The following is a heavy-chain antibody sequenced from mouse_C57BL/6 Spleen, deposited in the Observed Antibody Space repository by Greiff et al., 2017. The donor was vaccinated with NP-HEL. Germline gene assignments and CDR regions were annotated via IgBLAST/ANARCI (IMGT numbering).Heavy chain of an antibody. CDR1: GFNIKDYY. D-gene: IGHD2-3*01. Sequence: VQLQHSGAELVKPGASVKLSCTASGFNIKDYYMHWVKQRTEQGLEWIGRIDPEDGATKYAPKFQGKATITADTSSNTAYLQLSSLTSEDTAVYYCARGDGYLQHWYFDVWGTGTTVTVSS. CDR2: IDPEDGAT. CDR3: ARGDGYLQHWYFDV. J-gene: IGHJ1*03. V-gene: IGHV14-2*01.